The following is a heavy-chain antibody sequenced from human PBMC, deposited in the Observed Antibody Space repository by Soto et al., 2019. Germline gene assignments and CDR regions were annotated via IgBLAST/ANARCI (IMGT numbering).Heavy chain of an antibody. V-gene: IGHV1-58*02. J-gene: IGHJ3*02. CDR2: INAGSGDT. D-gene: IGHD6-6*01. CDR3: AAVSSGQVVLAFDI. CDR1: GYTFTSYA. Sequence: SVKVSCKASGYTFTSYAMHWVRQAPGQRLEWMGWINAGSGDTNYAQKFQERVTITRDMSTTTAYMELSSLRSEDTAVYYCAAVSSGQVVLAFDIWGQGTMVTVSS.